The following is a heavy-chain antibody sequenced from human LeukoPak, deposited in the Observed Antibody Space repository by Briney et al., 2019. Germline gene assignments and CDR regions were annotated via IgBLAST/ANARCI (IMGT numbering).Heavy chain of an antibody. CDR2: ISGSGGST. Sequence: PGGSLRFSCAASGFTSSSYAMSWVRQAPGKGLEWVSTISGSGGSTYYADSVKGRFTISRGNSKNTLYLQMNSLRAEDTAVYYCAKVGSWLDGRFDYWGQGTLVTVSS. V-gene: IGHV3-23*01. J-gene: IGHJ4*02. CDR1: GFTSSSYA. CDR3: AKVGSWLDGRFDY. D-gene: IGHD3-10*01.